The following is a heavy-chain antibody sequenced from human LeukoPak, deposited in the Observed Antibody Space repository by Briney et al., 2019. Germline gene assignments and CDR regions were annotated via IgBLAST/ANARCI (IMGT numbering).Heavy chain of an antibody. V-gene: IGHV4-59*01. Sequence: SETLSLTCTVSGGSISSYYWSWIRQPPGKGLEWIGYIYYSGSTNYNPSLKSRVTISVDASKNQFSLKLSSVTAADTAVYYCARGDGASYYYYMDVWGKGTTVTVSS. D-gene: IGHD3-10*01. CDR3: ARGDGASYYYYMDV. J-gene: IGHJ6*03. CDR2: IYYSGST. CDR1: GGSISSYY.